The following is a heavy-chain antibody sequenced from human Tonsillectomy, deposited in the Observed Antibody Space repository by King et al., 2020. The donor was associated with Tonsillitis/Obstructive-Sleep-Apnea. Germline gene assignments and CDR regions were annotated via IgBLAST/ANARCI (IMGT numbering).Heavy chain of an antibody. J-gene: IGHJ4*02. Sequence: LQLQESGPGLVKPSETLSLTCTVSGGSISSSSYYWGWIRQPPGKGLEWIGSIYYSGSTYYNPSLKSRVTISVDTSKNQFSLKLSSVTAADTAVYYCGRQIVVVVTASRTYAFDYWGQGTLVTVSS. CDR2: IYYSGST. CDR1: GGSISSSSYY. D-gene: IGHD2-21*02. V-gene: IGHV4-39*01. CDR3: GRQIVVVVTASRTYAFDY.